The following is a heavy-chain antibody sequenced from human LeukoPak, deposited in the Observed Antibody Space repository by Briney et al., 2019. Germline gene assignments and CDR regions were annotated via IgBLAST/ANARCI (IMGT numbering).Heavy chain of an antibody. J-gene: IGHJ5*02. V-gene: IGHV3-7*01. CDR3: ARDVGSGWFDP. CDR2: IKQDGSGK. CDR1: GFTFSSYW. Sequence: GGSLRLSCAASGFTFSSYWMSWVRQAPGKGLEWVANIKQDGSGKYYVDSVKGRFTISRDNAKNSLYLQMNSLRAEDTAVYYCARDVGSGWFDPWGQGTLVTVSS. D-gene: IGHD1-26*01.